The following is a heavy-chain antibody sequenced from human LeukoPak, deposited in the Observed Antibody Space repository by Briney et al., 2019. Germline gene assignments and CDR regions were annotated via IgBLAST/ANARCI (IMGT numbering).Heavy chain of an antibody. Sequence: GGSLRLSCEASGFTFSSYDMHWVRQATGKGLEWVSAIGTAGDTYYPGSVKGRFTISRENAKNSLYLQMNSLRAGDTAVYYCARGPSRMGPTGYYYGMDVWGQGTTVTVSS. V-gene: IGHV3-13*01. D-gene: IGHD5/OR15-5a*01. J-gene: IGHJ6*02. CDR2: IGTAGDT. CDR3: ARGPSRMGPTGYYYGMDV. CDR1: GFTFSSYD.